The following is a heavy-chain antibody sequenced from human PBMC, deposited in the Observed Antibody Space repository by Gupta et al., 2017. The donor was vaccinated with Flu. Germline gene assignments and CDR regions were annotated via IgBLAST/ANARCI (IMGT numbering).Heavy chain of an antibody. CDR3: AKDKGVRFLGDF. Sequence: QVYLLESGGGVVQPGGSLRLSCVASGFTFSAAGMHWVRQSPGKGLEWLSFISSDGSNTNYEESVKDRFTVSRDTSQNTLYLQMNSLRVEDTAMYYCAKDKGVRFLGDFWGQGTLVTVST. J-gene: IGHJ4*02. V-gene: IGHV3-30*18. CDR1: GFTFSAAG. D-gene: IGHD3-3*01. CDR2: ISSDGSNT.